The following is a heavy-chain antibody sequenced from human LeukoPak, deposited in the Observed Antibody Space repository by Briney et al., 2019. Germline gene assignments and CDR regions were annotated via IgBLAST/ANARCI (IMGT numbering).Heavy chain of an antibody. V-gene: IGHV3-43*02. J-gene: IGHJ4*02. CDR2: TSGDGITT. CDR3: ARDRVYGGADY. D-gene: IGHD5/OR15-5a*01. Sequence: GGSLRLSCAASGFTFHNYAIHWVRQGPGKGLEWVSLTSGDGITTYFADSVKARFTISRDNSKSSLFLQMNSLRTEDTALYYCARDRVYGGADYWGQGTLVTVSS. CDR1: GFTFHNYA.